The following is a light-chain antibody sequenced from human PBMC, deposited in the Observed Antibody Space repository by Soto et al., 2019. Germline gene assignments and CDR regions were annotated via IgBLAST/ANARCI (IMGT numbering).Light chain of an antibody. CDR1: QSINRH. V-gene: IGKV3-15*01. J-gene: IGKJ1*01. Sequence: EIVLTQSPATLSLSPGERATLSCRASQSINRHLAWYRQKPGQALRLLIYEASTRATGVPARFSGSGSGTEFTLTISSLQSEDFAVYYCQQHNVWPATFGQGTKVDIK. CDR2: EAS. CDR3: QQHNVWPAT.